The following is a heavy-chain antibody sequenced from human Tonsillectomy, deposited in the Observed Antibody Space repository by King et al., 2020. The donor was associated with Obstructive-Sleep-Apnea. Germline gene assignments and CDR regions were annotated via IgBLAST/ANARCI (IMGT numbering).Heavy chain of an antibody. J-gene: IGHJ1*01. CDR1: GFTFSSYV. CDR2: ISGSVGST. D-gene: IGHD2-2*01. Sequence: VQLVESGGGLVQPGGSLRLSCAASGFTFSSYVMSWVRQAPGKGLGGVSAISGSVGSTYYADSVKGRFTISRDNSKNTLYLQMKSLRAEDTAVYYCAKSIPAAMIIYFQHWGQGTLVTVSS. CDR3: AKSIPAAMIIYFQH. V-gene: IGHV3-23*04.